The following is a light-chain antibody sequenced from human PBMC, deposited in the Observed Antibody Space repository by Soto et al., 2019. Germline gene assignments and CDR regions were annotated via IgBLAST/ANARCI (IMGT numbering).Light chain of an antibody. CDR1: NIGSTS. CDR2: DDN. J-gene: IGLJ1*01. V-gene: IGLV3-21*02. CDR3: QVWNITTDHYV. Sequence: SYELTQPPSVSVAPGQRARITCGGNNIGSTSVHWYQQRPGQAPVLVVYDDNDRPSGIPERFSGSNSENTATLTITRVEAGDEADYYCQVWNITTDHYVFGTGTKVTVL.